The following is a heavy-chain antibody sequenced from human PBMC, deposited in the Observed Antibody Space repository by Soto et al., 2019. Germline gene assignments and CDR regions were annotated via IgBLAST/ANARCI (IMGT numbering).Heavy chain of an antibody. V-gene: IGHV3-48*01. CDR1: GFTFSSNS. J-gene: IGHJ4*02. D-gene: IGHD3-16*01. CDR3: ARDDEMGYFDY. CDR2: ISRSSSTT. Sequence: EVQLVESGGGLVQPGGSLRLSCAASGFTFSSNSMNWVRQAPGKGLEWVSYISRSSSTTYYADSVKGRFTISRDNAKNSLYQQRNSLRAEDTAVYYCARDDEMGYFDYWGQGTLVTVSS.